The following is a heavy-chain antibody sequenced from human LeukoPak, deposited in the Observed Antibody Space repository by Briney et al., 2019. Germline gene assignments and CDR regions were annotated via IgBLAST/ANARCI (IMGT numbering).Heavy chain of an antibody. CDR2: INPNSGAT. J-gene: IGHJ6*03. Sequence: GASVKVSCKASGYTFTGYYMHWVRQAPGQGLEWMGWINPNSGATNYAQKFQGRVTMTRDTSVSTAYMELSRLRSDDTAVYYCARDTEVAPSYYYYYYYMDVWGKGTTVTVSS. CDR1: GYTFTGYY. V-gene: IGHV1-2*02. D-gene: IGHD5-12*01. CDR3: ARDTEVAPSYYYYYYYMDV.